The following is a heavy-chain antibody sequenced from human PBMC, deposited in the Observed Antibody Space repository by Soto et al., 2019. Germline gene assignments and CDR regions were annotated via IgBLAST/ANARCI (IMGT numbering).Heavy chain of an antibody. V-gene: IGHV6-1*01. D-gene: IGHD2-2*01. Sequence: SQTLSLTCAISGDSVSSNSAAWNWIRQSPSRGLEWLGRTYYRSKWYNDYAVSVKSRITINPDTSKNQFSLQLNSVTPEDTAVYYCARDGGAQYQLLPHGYYYGMDVWCQGTTVTLS. CDR1: GDSVSSNSAA. J-gene: IGHJ6*02. CDR3: ARDGGAQYQLLPHGYYYGMDV. CDR2: TYYRSKWYN.